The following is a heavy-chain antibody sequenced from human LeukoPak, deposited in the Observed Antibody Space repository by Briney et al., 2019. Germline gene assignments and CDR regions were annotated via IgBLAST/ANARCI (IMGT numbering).Heavy chain of an antibody. CDR1: GGSISSNNW. V-gene: IGHV4-4*02. CDR2: IYHDGST. CDR3: ARAYGSGSHFDY. D-gene: IGHD3-10*01. Sequence: SETLSLTCAVSGGSISSNNWWIWVRQSPEKGLEWIGEIYHDGSTNYNPSLKSRVTISMDKSKNQLSLKLNFVTAADTAVYYCARAYGSGSHFDYWGQGTLVTVSS. J-gene: IGHJ4*02.